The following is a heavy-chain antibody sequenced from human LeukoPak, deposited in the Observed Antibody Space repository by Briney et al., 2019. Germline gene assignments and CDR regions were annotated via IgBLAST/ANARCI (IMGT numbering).Heavy chain of an antibody. D-gene: IGHD3-10*01. Sequence: ASVKVSCKASGYTFTSYVMHWVRQAPGQRLEWMGCINDGNGNTKYSQEFQGRVTITRDTFASTAYMELSSLRSEDMAVYYCARGAKFRSYGSGTYYTSLPFDPWGQGTLVTASS. CDR1: GYTFTSYV. CDR2: INDGNGNT. V-gene: IGHV1-3*03. CDR3: ARGAKFRSYGSGTYYTSLPFDP. J-gene: IGHJ5*02.